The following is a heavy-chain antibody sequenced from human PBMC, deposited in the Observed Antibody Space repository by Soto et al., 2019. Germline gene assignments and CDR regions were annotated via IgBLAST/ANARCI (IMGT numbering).Heavy chain of an antibody. D-gene: IGHD3-10*01. J-gene: IGHJ4*02. CDR1: GGSISSSNW. CDR2: IYHSGNT. Sequence: QVQLQESGPGLVKPSGALSLTCAVSGGSISSSNWWSWVRQPPGKGLEWIGEIYHSGNTNYNPSLKSRVTMAVDKSRNQFSLKLSSVTAADTAVYYCARRWGEGRVDYWGQGTLVTASS. V-gene: IGHV4-4*02. CDR3: ARRWGEGRVDY.